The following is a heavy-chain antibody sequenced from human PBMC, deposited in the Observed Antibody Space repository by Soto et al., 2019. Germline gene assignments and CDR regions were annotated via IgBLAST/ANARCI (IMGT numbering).Heavy chain of an antibody. J-gene: IGHJ6*02. D-gene: IGHD5-18*01. CDR3: ARARQRDTGRGLDV. V-gene: IGHV4-59*01. CDR2: ISYSGST. CDR1: GDSINNYF. Sequence: QLQLQESGPGLVKPSETMSLTCTISGDSINNYFWNWIRQTPGKGLEWIGYISYSGSTSYNPSLQSRVTISSDTSKNHFALKLGSVTAADTAVYYCARARQRDTGRGLDVWGQGTTVTVS.